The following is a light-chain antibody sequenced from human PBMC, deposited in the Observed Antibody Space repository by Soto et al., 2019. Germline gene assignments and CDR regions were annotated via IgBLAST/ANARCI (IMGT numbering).Light chain of an antibody. CDR1: QSLLHITGETF. Sequence: DVVMTQTPLSLSVAPGQPASISCKSSQSLLHITGETFLFWYLQKPGQSPQLLIYEVSTRVSGVPDRFSGSGSGTDFTLEISRVETDYCMQSTQLPPTFGQGTRLGIE. V-gene: IGKV2D-29*02. J-gene: IGKJ5*01. CDR3: MQSTQLPPT. CDR2: EVS.